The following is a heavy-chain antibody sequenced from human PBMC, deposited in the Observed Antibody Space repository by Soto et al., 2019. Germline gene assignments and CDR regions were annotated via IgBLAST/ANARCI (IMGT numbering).Heavy chain of an antibody. CDR1: GFPFSSTD. J-gene: IGHJ5*02. CDR3: AKNSGWFNT. V-gene: IGHV3-23*01. D-gene: IGHD3-10*01. Sequence: PGGSLRLSCAASGFPFSSTDMTWVRQAPGKGLDWVSTIDGSGGTTYYADSVKGRFTIYRDNSMNTVYLQMNSLRADDTALYYCAKNSGWFNTWGQGALVTVSS. CDR2: IDGSGGTT.